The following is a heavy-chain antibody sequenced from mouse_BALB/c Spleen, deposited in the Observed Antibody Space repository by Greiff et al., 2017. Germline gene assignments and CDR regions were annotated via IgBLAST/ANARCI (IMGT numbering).Heavy chain of an antibody. CDR2: INPSNGRT. V-gene: IGHV1S81*02. CDR3: ARGRLYWYFDV. D-gene: IGHD3-2*02. J-gene: IGHJ1*01. Sequence: QVQLQQPGAELVKPGASVKLSCKASGYTFTSYWMHWVKQRPGQGLEWIGEINPSNGRTNYNEKFKSKATLTVDKSSSTAYMQLSSLTSEDSAVYYCARGRLYWYFDVWGAGTTVTVSS. CDR1: GYTFTSYW.